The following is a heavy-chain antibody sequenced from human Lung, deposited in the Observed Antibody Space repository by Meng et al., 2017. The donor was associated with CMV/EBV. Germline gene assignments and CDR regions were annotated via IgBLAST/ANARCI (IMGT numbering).Heavy chain of an antibody. V-gene: IGHV2-5*02. J-gene: IGHJ5*02. CDR1: GFSLSTSGVG. Sequence: IPLKESGPTLVKPPQTLTLTCTFSGFSLSTSGVGVGWIRQPPGKALECLAIIYGDDEKRYSPSLESRLTVTKDTSKNQVVLTMTNMVPVDTATYYCARAAARPSDWFDPWGQGTLVTVSS. D-gene: IGHD6-6*01. CDR2: IYGDDEK. CDR3: ARAAARPSDWFDP.